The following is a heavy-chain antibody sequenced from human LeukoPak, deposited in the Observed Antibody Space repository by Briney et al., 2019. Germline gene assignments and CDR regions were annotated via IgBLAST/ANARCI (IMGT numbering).Heavy chain of an antibody. V-gene: IGHV1-58*02. CDR2: IFVGSGNT. Sequence: SVTVSCKASGFTFTSSAMQWVRQARGQRLEWIGWIFVGSGNTNYAQKFQERVTITRDMSTSTAYMELSSLRSEDTAVYYCAADQITYYYGSGSGWFDPWGQGTLVTVSS. CDR3: AADQITYYYGSGSGWFDP. J-gene: IGHJ5*02. CDR1: GFTFTSSA. D-gene: IGHD3-10*01.